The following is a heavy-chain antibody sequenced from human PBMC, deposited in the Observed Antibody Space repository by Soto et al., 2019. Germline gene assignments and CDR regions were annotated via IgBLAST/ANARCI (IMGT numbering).Heavy chain of an antibody. Sequence: QVQLVQSGAEEKKPGSSVKVSCKASGYTFTSYAMHWVRQAPGQRLEWMGWINAGNGNTKYSQKFQGRVTITRDTSASTVYMELSSLRSEDTAVYYCARVSGWYFLDYWGQGTLVTVSS. CDR2: INAGNGNT. D-gene: IGHD6-19*01. CDR1: GYTFTSYA. V-gene: IGHV1-3*05. J-gene: IGHJ4*02. CDR3: ARVSGWYFLDY.